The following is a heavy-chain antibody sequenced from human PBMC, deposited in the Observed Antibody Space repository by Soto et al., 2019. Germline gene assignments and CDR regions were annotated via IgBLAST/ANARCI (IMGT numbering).Heavy chain of an antibody. CDR3: ARAPVYNWNYLRFDP. CDR2: ISGSGSTM. V-gene: IGHV3-11*01. J-gene: IGHJ5*02. CDR1: AFSFGDYY. D-gene: IGHD1-7*01. Sequence: GGSLRLSCAASAFSFGDYYMSWIRQAPGKGLEWVSYISGSGSTMYYADSVRGRFTISRDNAKNSLYLQMNSLRVEDTAVYYCARAPVYNWNYLRFDPWGQGT.